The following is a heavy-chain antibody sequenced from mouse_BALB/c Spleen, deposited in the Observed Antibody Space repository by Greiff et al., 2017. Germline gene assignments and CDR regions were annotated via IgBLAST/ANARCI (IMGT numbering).Heavy chain of an antibody. CDR1: GYSITSDYA. V-gene: IGHV3-2*02. J-gene: IGHJ1*01. CDR2: ISYSGST. Sequence: EVMLVESGPGLVKPSQSLSLTCTVTGYSITSDYAWNWIRQFPGNKLEWMGYISYSGSTSYNPSLKSRISITRDTSKNQFFLQLNSVTTEDTATYYCARGGLTSYWYFDVWGAGTTVTVSS. D-gene: IGHD1-3*01. CDR3: ARGGLTSYWYFDV.